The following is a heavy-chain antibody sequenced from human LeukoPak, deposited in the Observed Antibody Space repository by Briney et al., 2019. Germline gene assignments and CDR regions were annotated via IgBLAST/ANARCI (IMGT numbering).Heavy chain of an antibody. Sequence: PGGSLRFSCAASGFTFSSYAMSWVRQAPGKGLEWVSAISGSGGSTYYADSVKGRFTISRDNSKNTLYLQMNSLRAEDTAVYYCALWGYYDSSGYPPLDYWGQGTLVTVSS. CDR1: GFTFSSYA. CDR3: ALWGYYDSSGYPPLDY. V-gene: IGHV3-23*01. J-gene: IGHJ4*02. D-gene: IGHD3-22*01. CDR2: ISGSGGST.